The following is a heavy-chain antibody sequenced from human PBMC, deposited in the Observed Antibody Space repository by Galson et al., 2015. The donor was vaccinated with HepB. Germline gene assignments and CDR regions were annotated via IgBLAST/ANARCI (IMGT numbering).Heavy chain of an antibody. V-gene: IGHV3-11*01. CDR1: GFSFSDHY. CDR2: ISSSGATT. J-gene: IGHJ4*02. CDR3: ARHHCTSSSCFYDY. Sequence: SLRLSCAASGFSFSDHYMSWIRQAPGRGLQWLAEISSSGATTDYAGSVKGRFTISRDNVETSLYLPLNSLRAEDTAVYYCARHHCTSSSCFYDYWGQGTLVTVSS. D-gene: IGHD6-19*01.